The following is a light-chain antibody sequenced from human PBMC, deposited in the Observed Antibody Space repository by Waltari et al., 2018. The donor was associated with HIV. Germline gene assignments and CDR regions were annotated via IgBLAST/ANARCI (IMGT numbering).Light chain of an antibody. CDR2: RNN. CDR3: ATWDDSLSGWV. Sequence: QSVLTQPPSASGTPGQRVTFSCSGSSSNIGSNYVYWYQQFPGTAPKPLIYRNNQRPAGVPDRFSGSKSGTSASLAISGLRSEDEADYYCATWDDSLSGWVFGGGTKLTVL. J-gene: IGLJ3*02. CDR1: SSNIGSNY. V-gene: IGLV1-47*01.